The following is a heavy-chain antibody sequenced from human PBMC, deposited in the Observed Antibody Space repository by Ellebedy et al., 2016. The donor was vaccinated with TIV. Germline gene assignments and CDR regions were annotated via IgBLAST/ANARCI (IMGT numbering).Heavy chain of an antibody. CDR2: IKEDGSEE. V-gene: IGHV3-7*03. Sequence: PGGSLRLSCAASGFTFRSYWMYRVRQAPGKGLEWVANIKEDGSEEYYVDSVKGRFTISRDNAKNSLYLQMNSLRAEDTAVYYCVRDLHWSYFDWGQGTLVTVSS. CDR3: VRDLHWSYFD. D-gene: IGHD1-26*01. CDR1: GFTFRSYW. J-gene: IGHJ4*02.